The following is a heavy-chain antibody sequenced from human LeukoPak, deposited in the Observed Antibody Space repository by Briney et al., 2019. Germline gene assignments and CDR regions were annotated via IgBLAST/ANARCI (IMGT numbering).Heavy chain of an antibody. Sequence: PGGSLRLSCAASGFTVSSNYMSWVRQAPGKGLEWVSLIYSGGSTSYADSVKGRFTFSRDNSKNTLYLQMNSLRAEATAVYYCARDRVNWNDVGGLFDYWGQGTLVTVSS. CDR2: IYSGGST. J-gene: IGHJ4*02. CDR1: GFTVSSNY. CDR3: ARDRVNWNDVGGLFDY. D-gene: IGHD1-1*01. V-gene: IGHV3-53*01.